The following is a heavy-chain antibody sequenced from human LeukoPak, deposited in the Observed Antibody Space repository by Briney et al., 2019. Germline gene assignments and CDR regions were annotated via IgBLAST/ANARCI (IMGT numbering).Heavy chain of an antibody. CDR3: ASKTTYYYDSSGYSDAFDI. V-gene: IGHV1-2*02. Sequence: ASVKVSCKASGYTFTGYYMHWLRQAPGQGLEWMGRINPNSGGTNYAQKFQGRVTMTRDTSISTAYMELSRLRSDDTAVYYCASKTTYYYDSSGYSDAFDIWGQGTMVTVSS. J-gene: IGHJ3*02. D-gene: IGHD3-22*01. CDR2: INPNSGGT. CDR1: GYTFTGYY.